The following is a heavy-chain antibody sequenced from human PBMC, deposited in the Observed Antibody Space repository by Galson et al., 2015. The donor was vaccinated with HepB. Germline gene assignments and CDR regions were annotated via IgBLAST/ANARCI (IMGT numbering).Heavy chain of an antibody. D-gene: IGHD5-18*01. Sequence: SLRLSCAASGFTFSSYAMSWVRQAPGKGLEWVSAISGSGGSTYYADSVKGRFTISRDNSKNTLYLQMNSLRAEDTAVYYCAKGVGYSYAWGYWGQGTLVTVSS. CDR1: GFTFSSYA. CDR2: ISGSGGST. J-gene: IGHJ4*02. V-gene: IGHV3-23*01. CDR3: AKGVGYSYAWGY.